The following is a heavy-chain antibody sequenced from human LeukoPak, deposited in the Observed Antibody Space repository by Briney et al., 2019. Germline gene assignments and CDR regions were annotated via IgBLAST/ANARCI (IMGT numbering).Heavy chain of an antibody. CDR3: AALIPGRRIRVDY. J-gene: IGHJ4*02. CDR2: IYYSGST. D-gene: IGHD2-21*01. Sequence: SETLSLTCTVSGGSISSYYWSWIRQPPGKGLEWIGYIYYSGSTNYNPSLKSRVTISVDTSKNQFSLKLSSVTAADTAVYYCAALIPGRRIRVDYWGQGTLVTASS. CDR1: GGSISSYY. V-gene: IGHV4-59*08.